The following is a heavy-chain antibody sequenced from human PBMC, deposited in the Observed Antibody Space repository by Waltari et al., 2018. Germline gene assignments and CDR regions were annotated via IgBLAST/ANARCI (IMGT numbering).Heavy chain of an antibody. CDR3: AKDPAYYYYYMDV. V-gene: IGHV3-23*01. Sequence: EVQVLESGGGLLQPGGSLRLSCAASGFTFSSSALNWVPPAPGKGLEWVSIISGGGDNKYYADSVKGRFTISRDNSKNTVYLQMNSLRAEDTAIYYCAKDPAYYYYYMDVWGKGTTVTVSS. J-gene: IGHJ6*03. CDR1: GFTFSSSA. CDR2: ISGGGDNK.